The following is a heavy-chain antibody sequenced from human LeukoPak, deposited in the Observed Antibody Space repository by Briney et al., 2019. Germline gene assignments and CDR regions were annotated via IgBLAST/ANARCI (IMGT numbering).Heavy chain of an antibody. CDR2: IYHSGST. CDR1: DYSISSAYY. D-gene: IGHD2-21*02. V-gene: IGHV4-38-2*02. J-gene: IGHJ4*02. CDR3: ARDQAYCGGDCYFDF. Sequence: SETLSLTCAVSDYSISSAYYWGWIRQPPGKGLEWIGSIYHSGSTDYNPSLKSRVTISVDTSKNQFSLKLRSVTAADTAVYYCARDQAYCGGDCYFDFWGQGTLVTVSS.